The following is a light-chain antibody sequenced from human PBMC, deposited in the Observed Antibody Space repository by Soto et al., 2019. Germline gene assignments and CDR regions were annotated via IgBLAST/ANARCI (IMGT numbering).Light chain of an antibody. Sequence: DIVLTQSPDSLAVSLGERATINCKSSQSVLYSSNNKNYLAWYQQRPGQPPELLIYWASTRESGVPDRFSGSGSGTDFTLTISSLQAEDVAVYYCQQYYSTPPTFGQGTKVELK. J-gene: IGKJ1*01. V-gene: IGKV4-1*01. CDR1: QSVLYSSNNKNY. CDR2: WAS. CDR3: QQYYSTPPT.